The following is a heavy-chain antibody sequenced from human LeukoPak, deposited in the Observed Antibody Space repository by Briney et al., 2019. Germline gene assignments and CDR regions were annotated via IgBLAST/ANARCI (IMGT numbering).Heavy chain of an antibody. CDR2: IYYSGST. J-gene: IGHJ5*02. V-gene: IGHV4-59*01. Sequence: SETLSLTCTVSGGSISSYYWSWIRQPPGKGLEWIGYIYYSGSTNYNPSLKGRVTISVDTSKNQFSLKLSSVTAADTAVYYCAGDSSGWPPVNWFDPWGQGTLVTVSS. CDR1: GGSISSYY. D-gene: IGHD6-19*01. CDR3: AGDSSGWPPVNWFDP.